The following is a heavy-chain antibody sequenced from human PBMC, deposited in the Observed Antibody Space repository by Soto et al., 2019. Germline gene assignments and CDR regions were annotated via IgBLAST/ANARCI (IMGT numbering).Heavy chain of an antibody. CDR2: MNPNSGNT. CDR1: GYTFTSYD. CDR3: ARRGYSSSWYYYYYYGMDV. Sequence: QVQLVQSGAEVKKPGASVKVSCKASGYTFTSYDINWVRQATGQGLEWMGWMNPNSGNTGHAQKFQGRVTRTSNTSISTSYMELSSQRSEATAVYYCARRGYSSSWYYYYYYGMDVWGQGTTVTVSS. D-gene: IGHD6-13*01. J-gene: IGHJ6*02. V-gene: IGHV1-8*01.